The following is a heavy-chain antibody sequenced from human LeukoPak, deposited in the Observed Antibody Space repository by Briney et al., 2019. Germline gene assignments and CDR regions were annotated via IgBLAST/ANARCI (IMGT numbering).Heavy chain of an antibody. J-gene: IGHJ4*02. D-gene: IGHD2/OR15-2a*01. Sequence: PGGSLRLSCAASGFSFSSYWMHWVRQAPGKGLVWVARISPDGSSALSADSVRGRFTISRDNADNTLYLQLNSLRAEDPAVYYCARVSFCPRCHFDYWGQGTLVTVSS. V-gene: IGHV3-74*03. CDR2: ISPDGSSA. CDR3: ARVSFCPRCHFDY. CDR1: GFSFSSYW.